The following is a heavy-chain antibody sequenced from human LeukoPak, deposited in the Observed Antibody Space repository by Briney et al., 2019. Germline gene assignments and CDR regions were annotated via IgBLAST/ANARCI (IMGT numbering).Heavy chain of an antibody. D-gene: IGHD6-6*01. CDR2: INPSGGNT. V-gene: IGHV1-46*01. Sequence: ASVKVSCKASGYTLTSYFMHWVRQAPGQGREWMGIINPSGGNTGYAQKFQGRLSMTRDTSTNTVYMVLRSLRSEDTAVYYCARGMSSEFDYWGQGTLVTVSS. CDR1: GYTLTSYF. J-gene: IGHJ4*02. CDR3: ARGMSSEFDY.